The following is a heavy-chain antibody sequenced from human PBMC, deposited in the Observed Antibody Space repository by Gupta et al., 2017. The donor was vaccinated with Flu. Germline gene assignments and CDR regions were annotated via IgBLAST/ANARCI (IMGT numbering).Heavy chain of an antibody. D-gene: IGHD3-3*01. Sequence: PGEGLEWIGEITHSGTTNYNPSLKSRVTISVDTSKSQLSLELSSVTAADTAVYFCARAPPTRYGLWRGSYIENYFYYYMDVWGKGTTVTVAS. CDR3: ARAPPTRYGLWRGSYIENYFYYYMDV. V-gene: IGHV4-34*01. J-gene: IGHJ6*03. CDR2: ITHSGTT.